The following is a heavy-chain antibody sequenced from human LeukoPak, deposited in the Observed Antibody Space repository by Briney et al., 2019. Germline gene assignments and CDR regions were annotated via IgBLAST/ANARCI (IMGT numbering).Heavy chain of an antibody. CDR3: AREPGVVPAAMLGGWFDP. V-gene: IGHV3-20*04. CDR2: INWNGGST. CDR1: GFTFDDYG. J-gene: IGHJ5*02. Sequence: GGSLRLSCAASGFTFDDYGMSWVRQAPGKGLEWVSGINWNGGSTGYADSVKGRFTISRDNAKNSLYLQMNSLRAEDTAVYYCAREPGVVPAAMLGGWFDPWGQGTLVTVSS. D-gene: IGHD2-2*01.